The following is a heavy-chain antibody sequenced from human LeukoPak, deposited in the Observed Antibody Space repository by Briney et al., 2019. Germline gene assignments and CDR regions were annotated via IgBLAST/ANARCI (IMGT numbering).Heavy chain of an antibody. Sequence: SETLSLTCTVSGGSISSYYWTWIRQPPGEGLEWIGYIYYSGSTDYNPSLRSRVTMSLDTSKNHFSLRLSSVTAADTAVYYCASGTGSYFLDYWGQGTLVTVSS. CDR3: ASGTGSYFLDY. CDR2: IYYSGST. J-gene: IGHJ4*02. D-gene: IGHD1-26*01. CDR1: GGSISSYY. V-gene: IGHV4-59*01.